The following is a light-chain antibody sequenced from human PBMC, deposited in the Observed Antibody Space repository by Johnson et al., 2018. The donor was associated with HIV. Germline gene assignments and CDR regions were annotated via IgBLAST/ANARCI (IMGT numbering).Light chain of an antibody. CDR2: DNN. Sequence: QPVLTQPPSVSAAPGQKVTISCSGSSSNIGRNYVSWYQQLPGTAPKLLIFDNNKRPSGIPDRFSVSKSATSSTLGITGLQTVDDADYYCGTWDSSPSAWMVFGTGTKVTVL. CDR1: SSNIGRNY. J-gene: IGLJ1*01. V-gene: IGLV1-51*01. CDR3: GTWDSSPSAWMV.